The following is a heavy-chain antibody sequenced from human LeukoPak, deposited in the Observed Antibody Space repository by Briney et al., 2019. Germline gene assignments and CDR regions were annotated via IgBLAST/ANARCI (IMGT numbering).Heavy chain of an antibody. V-gene: IGHV1-8*01. Sequence: ASVKVSCKASGYTFTSYDINWVRQATGQGLEWMGWMNPNSGNTGYAQKFQGRVTMTRNTSISTAYMELSSLRSEDTAVYYCARRRGVSYYGSGNWFDPWGQGTLVTVSS. CDR3: ARRRGVSYYGSGNWFDP. CDR1: GYTFTSYD. CDR2: MNPNSGNT. D-gene: IGHD3-10*01. J-gene: IGHJ5*02.